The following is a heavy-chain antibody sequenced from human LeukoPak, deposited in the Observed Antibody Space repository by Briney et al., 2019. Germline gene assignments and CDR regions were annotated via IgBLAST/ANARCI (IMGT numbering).Heavy chain of an antibody. CDR1: GGSISSYY. CDR2: IYYSGST. CDR3: ARGSVDTAMVHDFDY. D-gene: IGHD5-18*01. V-gene: IGHV4-59*01. J-gene: IGHJ4*02. Sequence: SETLSLTXTVSGGSISSYYWSWIRQPPGKGLEWIGYIYYSGSTNYNPSLKSRVTISVDTSKNQFSLKLSSVAAADTAVYYCARGSVDTAMVHDFDYWGQGTLVTVSS.